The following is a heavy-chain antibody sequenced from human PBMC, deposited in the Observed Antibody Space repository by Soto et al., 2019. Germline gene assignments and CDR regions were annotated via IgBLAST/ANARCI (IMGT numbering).Heavy chain of an antibody. V-gene: IGHV4-4*02. D-gene: IGHD3-22*01. Sequence: SETLSLTCAVSGGSISSSNWWSWVRQPPGKGLEWIGEIYHSGSTNYNPSLKSRVTISVDKSKNQFSLKLSSVTAADTAVYYCAGDSSGYYRGFDYWRQGALATVSS. CDR2: IYHSGST. CDR3: AGDSSGYYRGFDY. J-gene: IGHJ4*02. CDR1: GGSISSSNW.